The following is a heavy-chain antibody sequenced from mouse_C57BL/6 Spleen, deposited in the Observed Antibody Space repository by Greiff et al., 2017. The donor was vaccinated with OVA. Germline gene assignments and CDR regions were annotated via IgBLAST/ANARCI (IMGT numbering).Heavy chain of an antibody. Sequence: EVKLQESGAELVRPGASVKLSCTASGFNIKDYYMHWVKQRPEQGLEWIGRIDPEDGDTEYAPKFQGKATMTADTSSNTAYLQLSSLTSEDTAVYDCTRYYGNYDAMDYWGQGTSVTVSA. J-gene: IGHJ4*01. V-gene: IGHV14-1*01. CDR2: IDPEDGDT. D-gene: IGHD2-1*01. CDR3: TRYYGNYDAMDY. CDR1: GFNIKDYY.